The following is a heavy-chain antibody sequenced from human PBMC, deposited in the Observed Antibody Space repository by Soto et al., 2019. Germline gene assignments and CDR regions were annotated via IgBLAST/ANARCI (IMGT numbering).Heavy chain of an antibody. V-gene: IGHV4-31*03. J-gene: IGHJ6*03. CDR2: IYYSGST. Sequence: PSETLSLTCTVSGGSISGGGYYWSWIRQHPGKGLEWIGYIYYSGSTYYNPSLKSRVTISVDTSKNQFSLKLSSVTAADTAVYYCARGGSSDYYYYYYMDVWGKGTTVTVSS. D-gene: IGHD6-6*01. CDR3: ARGGSSDYYYYYYMDV. CDR1: GGSISGGGYY.